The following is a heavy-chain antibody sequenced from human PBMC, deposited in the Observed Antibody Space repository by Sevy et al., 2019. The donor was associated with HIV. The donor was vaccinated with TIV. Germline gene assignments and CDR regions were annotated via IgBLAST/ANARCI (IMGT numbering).Heavy chain of an antibody. CDR2: ISYDGSKK. J-gene: IGHJ4*02. CDR3: ARVGVSYCTDDCYHRFDY. CDR1: GFTFSSYV. Sequence: GESLKISCAASGFTFSSYVLLWVRQAPGKGLEWVSLISYDGSKKYYSDSVKGRFAISRDESKTTLFLQMNSLRSEDTAIYYCARVGVSYCTDDCYHRFDYWGRGTLVTVSS. D-gene: IGHD2-21*02. V-gene: IGHV3-30*09.